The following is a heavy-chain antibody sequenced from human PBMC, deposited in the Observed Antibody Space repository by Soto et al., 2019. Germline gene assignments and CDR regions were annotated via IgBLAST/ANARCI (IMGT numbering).Heavy chain of an antibody. D-gene: IGHD3-22*01. CDR1: VYTFTIYA. Sequence: ASVKVSCTASVYTFTIYAIHCVRQAPGQRLEWMGWINAGNGNTKYSQKFQGRVTITRDTSASTAYMELSSLRSEDTAVYYCARFGGYYSVGFDYGGRGPRVTVS. CDR2: INAGNGNT. CDR3: ARFGGYYSVGFDY. J-gene: IGHJ4*02. V-gene: IGHV1-3*01.